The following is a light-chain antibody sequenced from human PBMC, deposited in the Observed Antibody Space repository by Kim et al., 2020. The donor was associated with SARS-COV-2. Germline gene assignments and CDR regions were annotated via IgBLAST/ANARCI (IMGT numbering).Light chain of an antibody. CDR3: QQYGRSLT. CDR1: QSVRSNS. V-gene: IGKV3-20*01. CDR2: GAS. J-gene: IGKJ4*01. Sequence: LSPGERAPLSCRASQSVRSNSLAWYQQKPGRAPRLLIYGASSRATGIPDRFSGSGSGTDFTLTISRLEPEDFAVYYCQQYGRSLTFGGGTKLEI.